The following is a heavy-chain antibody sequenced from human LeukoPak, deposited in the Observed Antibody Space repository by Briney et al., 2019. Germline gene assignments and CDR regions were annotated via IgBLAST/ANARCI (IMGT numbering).Heavy chain of an antibody. CDR2: SIPILGIA. Sequence: SVKVSCKASGGTFSSYAISWVRQAPGQGLEWMGRSIPILGIANSAQKFQGRVTITADKSTSTAYMELSSLRSEDTAVYYCARVKYYYDSSGYYYDYWGQGTLVTVSS. V-gene: IGHV1-69*04. J-gene: IGHJ4*02. D-gene: IGHD3-22*01. CDR3: ARVKYYYDSSGYYYDY. CDR1: GGTFSSYA.